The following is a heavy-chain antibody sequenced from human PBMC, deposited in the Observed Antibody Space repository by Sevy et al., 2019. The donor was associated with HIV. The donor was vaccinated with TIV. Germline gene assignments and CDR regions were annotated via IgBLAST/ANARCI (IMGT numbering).Heavy chain of an antibody. Sequence: GGSLRLSCEASGFSFSTYALTWVRQAPGKGLEWVSGITGSGTSTYYADSVNGRFTISRDNSQNTLYLQMNSLRAEDTAVYYCADSEDILTGYYPFGHWGQGTLVTVSS. J-gene: IGHJ4*02. CDR2: ITGSGTST. V-gene: IGHV3-23*01. D-gene: IGHD3-9*01. CDR1: GFSFSTYA. CDR3: ADSEDILTGYYPFGH.